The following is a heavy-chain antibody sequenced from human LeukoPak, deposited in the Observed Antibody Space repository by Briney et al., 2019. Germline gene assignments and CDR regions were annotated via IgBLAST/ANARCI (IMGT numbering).Heavy chain of an antibody. J-gene: IGHJ4*02. V-gene: IGHV3-74*01. Sequence: GGSLRLSCAASGFTFDDYAMHWVRQAPGKGLVWVSRTSNDGSNTRHADSVKGRFTISRDNANNTLYLQLNSLTAEDTAVYYCARGRAGNWLDYWGQGTLVTVSS. CDR2: TSNDGSNT. CDR3: ARGRAGNWLDY. D-gene: IGHD1-1*01. CDR1: GFTFDDYA.